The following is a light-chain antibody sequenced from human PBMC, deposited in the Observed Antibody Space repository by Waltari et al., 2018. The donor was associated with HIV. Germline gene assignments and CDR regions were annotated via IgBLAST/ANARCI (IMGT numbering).Light chain of an antibody. Sequence: DIVMTQSPDSMTVSLGERATINCTSSRTVFYSSDNQNYLAWYLQRPGQSPRALIFCASTRAFWVSDRFRGSESEAHFRLTPSSLQADDVGICYCQQYYPVPPPFGGGSKVEI. J-gene: IGKJ4*01. CDR1: RTVFYSSDNQNY. CDR2: CAS. V-gene: IGKV4-1*01. CDR3: QQYYPVPPP.